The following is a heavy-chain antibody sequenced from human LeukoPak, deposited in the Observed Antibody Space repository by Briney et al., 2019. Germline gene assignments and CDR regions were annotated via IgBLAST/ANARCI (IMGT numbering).Heavy chain of an antibody. CDR1: GFTVSSNY. CDR2: IYSGGST. D-gene: IGHD6-13*01. Sequence: GGSLRLSCAASGFTVSSNYMSWVRQAPGKGLEWVSVIYSGGSTYYAGSVKGRFTISRDNSKNTLYLQMNSLRAEDTAVYYCASDSSSWYGGTNWGQGTLVTVSS. CDR3: ASDSSSWYGGTN. J-gene: IGHJ4*02. V-gene: IGHV3-66*02.